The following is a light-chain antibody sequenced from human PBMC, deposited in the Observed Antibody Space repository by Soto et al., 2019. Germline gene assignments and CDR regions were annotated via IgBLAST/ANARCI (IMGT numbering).Light chain of an antibody. CDR1: QSISSE. Sequence: EIVMTQSPATLSVSPGERATLSCRASQSISSELAWYQQRPGQPPRLLIYGASTRATGVADIFTGRGSSADFTLTISGLQSEDFAVYYWQQGHNRPLTFGQGTRLEI. V-gene: IGKV3-15*01. J-gene: IGKJ2*01. CDR2: GAS. CDR3: QQGHNRPLT.